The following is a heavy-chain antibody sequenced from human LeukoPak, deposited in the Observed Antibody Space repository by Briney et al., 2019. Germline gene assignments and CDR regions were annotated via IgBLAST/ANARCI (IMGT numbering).Heavy chain of an antibody. J-gene: IGHJ5*02. CDR2: IYPGDSDT. V-gene: IGHV5-51*01. D-gene: IGHD5-18*01. CDR1: GYSFTNYW. Sequence: GESLKISCKGSGYSFTNYWIGWVRQMPGKGLEWMGIIYPGDSDTRYSPSFQGQVTISADKSISTAYLQWSSLKASDTAMYFCARLDTAMATSRFDPWGQGTLVTVSS. CDR3: ARLDTAMATSRFDP.